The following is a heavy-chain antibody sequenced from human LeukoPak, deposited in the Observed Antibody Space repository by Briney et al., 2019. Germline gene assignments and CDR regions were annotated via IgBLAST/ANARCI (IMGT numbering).Heavy chain of an antibody. V-gene: IGHV4-59*01. J-gene: IGHJ4*02. CDR1: GGSISSYY. CDR3: ASGDSSSSTSDY. D-gene: IGHD6-6*01. CDR2: IYYSGRT. Sequence: SETLCLTCTVSGGSISSYYWSWIRQPPGKALEWIGHIYYSGRTNYNPSLKSRVTISVDTSKNQFSLKLSSVTAADTAVYYCASGDSSSSTSDYWGQGTLVTVSS.